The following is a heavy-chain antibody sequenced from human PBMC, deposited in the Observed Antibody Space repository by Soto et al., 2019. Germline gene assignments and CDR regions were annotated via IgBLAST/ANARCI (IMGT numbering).Heavy chain of an antibody. V-gene: IGHV3-30*18. Sequence: QVQLVESGGGVVQPGRSLRLSCAASGFTFSSYGMHWVRQAPGKGLEWVAVISYDGSNKYYADSVKGRFTISRDNSKNKLYLQMNSLRAEDTAVYYCAKADIAVVPPRTFDIWGQGTMVTVSS. D-gene: IGHD6-19*01. CDR3: AKADIAVVPPRTFDI. CDR2: ISYDGSNK. J-gene: IGHJ3*02. CDR1: GFTFSSYG.